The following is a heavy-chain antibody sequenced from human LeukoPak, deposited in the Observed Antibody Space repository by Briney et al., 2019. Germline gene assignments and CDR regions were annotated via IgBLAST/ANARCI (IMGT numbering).Heavy chain of an antibody. V-gene: IGHV4-34*01. J-gene: IGHJ6*02. CDR1: GGSFSDYY. CDR3: ARDGSNYYGMDV. Sequence: PSETLSHTCGVYGGSFSDYYWNWIRQSPGKGLEWIGEVDHSGGANYNPSLRSRVTFSVDTPKNQFSLRLSSATAADTAVYYCARDGSNYYGMDVWGQGTTVTVS. CDR2: VDHSGGA.